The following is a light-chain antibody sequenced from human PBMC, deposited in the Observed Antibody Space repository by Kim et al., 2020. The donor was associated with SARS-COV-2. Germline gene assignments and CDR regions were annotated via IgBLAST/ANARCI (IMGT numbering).Light chain of an antibody. CDR1: TPNIGTNA. V-gene: IGLV1-44*01. CDR3: SAWDDSLNGVI. CDR2: SND. J-gene: IGLJ2*01. Sequence: GQRVTISCYGSTPNIGTNALNWYQQLPGTAPKLLIYSNDHRPSGVPDRFSGSKSGTSASLAISGLQSEDEADYYCSAWDDSLNGVIFGGGTQLTVL.